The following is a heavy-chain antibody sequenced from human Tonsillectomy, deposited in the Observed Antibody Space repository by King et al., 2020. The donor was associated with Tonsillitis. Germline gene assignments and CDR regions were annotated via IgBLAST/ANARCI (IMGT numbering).Heavy chain of an antibody. D-gene: IGHD6-19*01. CDR3: TSLGTAVADKVV. Sequence: QLVQSGGGLVQPGRSLRLSCTASGFTFGAYAMSWFRQAPGEGLEWVGFIRSKAYGGTTEYAASVKGRFTISRDDSKSIAYLQMNSLKTEDTAFYYCTSLGTAVADKVVRGQGTLVTVSS. J-gene: IGHJ4*02. CDR2: IRSKAYGGTT. V-gene: IGHV3-49*03. CDR1: GFTFGAYA.